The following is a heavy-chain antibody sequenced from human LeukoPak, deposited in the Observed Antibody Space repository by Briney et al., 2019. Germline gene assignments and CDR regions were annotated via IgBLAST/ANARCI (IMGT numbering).Heavy chain of an antibody. CDR3: AKDRDLLFAHCWFDL. V-gene: IGHV3-23*01. CDR2: ISISGGST. D-gene: IGHD3-10*01. Sequence: PGGSLRLSCAASGFTFSTYALSWVRQAPGKGLEWFSGISISGGSTYYADSVKGRFTISRDNSKNTLYLQMNRLRAEDTAVYYCAKDRDLLFAHCWFDLWGQGTLVTVSS. J-gene: IGHJ5*02. CDR1: GFTFSTYA.